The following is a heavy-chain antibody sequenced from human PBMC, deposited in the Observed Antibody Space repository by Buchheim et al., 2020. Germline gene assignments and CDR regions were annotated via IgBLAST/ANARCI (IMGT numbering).Heavy chain of an antibody. V-gene: IGHV1-46*01. CDR3: ARDRMYYYGSGSTTLYYYYGMDV. CDR2: INPSGGST. Sequence: QVQLVQSGAEVKKPGASVKVSCKASGYTFTSYYMHWVRQAPGQGLEWMGIINPSGGSTSYAQKFQGRVTMTRDTSTSTVYMELSSLRSEETAVYYCARDRMYYYGSGSTTLYYYYGMDVWGQGTT. CDR1: GYTFTSYY. J-gene: IGHJ6*02. D-gene: IGHD3-10*01.